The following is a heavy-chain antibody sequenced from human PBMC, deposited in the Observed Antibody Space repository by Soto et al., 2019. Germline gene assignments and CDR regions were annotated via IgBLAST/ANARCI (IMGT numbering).Heavy chain of an antibody. J-gene: IGHJ4*02. CDR2: INAGNGNI. D-gene: IGHD6-19*01. CDR1: GYTFTSYA. V-gene: IGHV1-3*01. Sequence: QVQLVQSGAEVKKPGASVKVSCKASGYTFTSYAMQWVRQAPGQRLEWMGWINAGNGNIKYSQKFQGRVTITRDTAASTDKVELSSLRSDDATVYYCAGDLGGWTDYWGQGTLVTVSS. CDR3: AGDLGGWTDY.